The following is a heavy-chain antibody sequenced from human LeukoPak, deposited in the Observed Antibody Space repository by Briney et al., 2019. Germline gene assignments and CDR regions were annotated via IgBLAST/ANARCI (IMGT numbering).Heavy chain of an antibody. Sequence: SETLSLTCTVSGGSISSYYWSWIRQPPGKGLEWIGYIYYSGSTNYNPSLKSRVTISVDTSKNQFSLKLSSVTAADTAVYYCAREGYSYGYGAFDIWGQGTMVTVSS. CDR1: GGSISSYY. J-gene: IGHJ3*02. V-gene: IGHV4-59*01. CDR3: AREGYSYGYGAFDI. D-gene: IGHD5-18*01. CDR2: IYYSGST.